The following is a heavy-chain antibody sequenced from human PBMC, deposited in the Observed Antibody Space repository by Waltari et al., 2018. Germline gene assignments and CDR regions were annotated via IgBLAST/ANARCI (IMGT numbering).Heavy chain of an antibody. CDR2: IYYSGST. J-gene: IGHJ3*02. CDR1: GGSISSHY. D-gene: IGHD2-15*01. CDR3: AREGSAVDI. Sequence: QVQLQESGPGLVKPSETLSLTCTVSGGSISSHYWSWIRQPPGKGLEWIGYIYYSGSTNYNPSLKSRVTISVDTSKNQFSLKLSSVTAADTAVYYCAREGSAVDIWGQGTMVTVSS. V-gene: IGHV4-59*11.